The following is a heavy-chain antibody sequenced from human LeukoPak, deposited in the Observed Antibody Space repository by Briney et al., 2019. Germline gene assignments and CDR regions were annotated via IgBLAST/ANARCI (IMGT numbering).Heavy chain of an antibody. CDR3: ARELRGPGGFDL. V-gene: IGHV3-21*01. D-gene: IGHD3-10*01. CDR2: ISSSSSYI. Sequence: PGGSLRLSCAASGFTFSSYSMNWVRQAPGKGLEWVSSISSSSSYIYYADSVKGRFTISRDNAKNSLYLQMNSLRAEDTAVYYCARELRGPGGFDLWGQGTMVTVSS. J-gene: IGHJ3*01. CDR1: GFTFSSYS.